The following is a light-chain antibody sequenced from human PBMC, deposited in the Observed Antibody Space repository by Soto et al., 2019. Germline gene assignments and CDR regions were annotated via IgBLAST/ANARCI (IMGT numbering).Light chain of an antibody. V-gene: IGLV2-8*01. CDR1: SSDIGGYNS. CDR3: SSYTSSSTLV. J-gene: IGLJ1*01. Sequence: QTVLTQSPSASGSPGQSVTISCTGTSSDIGGYNSVSWYQQHPGKAPKVIIYDVTKRPSGVPDRFSGSKSGNTASLTISGLQAEDEADYYCSSYTSSSTLVFGTGTKVTV. CDR2: DVT.